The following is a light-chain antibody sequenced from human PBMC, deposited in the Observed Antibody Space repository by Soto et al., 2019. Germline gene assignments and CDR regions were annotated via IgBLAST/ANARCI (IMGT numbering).Light chain of an antibody. J-gene: IGKJ1*01. CDR1: QSFSNTY. Sequence: EIVLTQSPGTLSLSPGERATLSCRASQSFSNTYLAWYQQRPGQAPRLLIYGASTRATGIPDRFSGSGSGTDFTLTINRLEPEDFAVYYCQHYGSAPRTFVQGTKVEIK. CDR3: QHYGSAPRT. CDR2: GAS. V-gene: IGKV3-20*01.